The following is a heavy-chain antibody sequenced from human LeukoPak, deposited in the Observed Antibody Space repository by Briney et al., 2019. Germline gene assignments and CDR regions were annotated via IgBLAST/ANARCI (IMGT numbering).Heavy chain of an antibody. Sequence: GGSLRLSCAASGFTFSSYSMNWVRQAPGKGLEWVSSISSSSSYIYYADAVKGRFTISRDNAKNSLYLQMNSLRVEDTAVYYCARDRVASGIAVAGPSDYWGQGTLVTVSS. CDR3: ARDRVASGIAVAGPSDY. CDR1: GFTFSSYS. J-gene: IGHJ4*02. D-gene: IGHD6-19*01. V-gene: IGHV3-21*01. CDR2: ISSSSSYI.